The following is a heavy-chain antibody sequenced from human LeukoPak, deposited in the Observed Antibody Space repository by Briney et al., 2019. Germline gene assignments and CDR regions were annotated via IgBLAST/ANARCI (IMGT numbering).Heavy chain of an antibody. CDR2: IYYSGST. CDR3: ARGTIFGVVMPSYGMDV. J-gene: IGHJ6*02. CDR1: GGSISSYY. Sequence: PSETLSLTCTVSGGSISSYYWSWIRQPPGKGLEWIGYIYYSGSTNYNPPLKSRVTISVDTSKNQFSLKLSSVTAADTAVYYCARGTIFGVVMPSYGMDVWGQGTTVTVSS. V-gene: IGHV4-59*08. D-gene: IGHD3-3*01.